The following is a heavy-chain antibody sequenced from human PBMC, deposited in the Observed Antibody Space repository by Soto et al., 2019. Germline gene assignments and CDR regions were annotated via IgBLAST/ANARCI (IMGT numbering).Heavy chain of an antibody. CDR1: GFPFKSST. D-gene: IGHD2-15*01. CDR3: AARHCGGGSCYSHEEAFEG. CDR2: IAVDSGKT. J-gene: IGHJ3*01. Sequence: ASVKVSCKASGFPFKSSTVQWVRQAHGQGLEWIGWIAVDSGKTKYAHLIQDRVAITRDLSTSTAYMELSSLRSEDTAVYYCAARHCGGGSCYSHEEAFEGWGQGTVVTVSS. V-gene: IGHV1-58*01.